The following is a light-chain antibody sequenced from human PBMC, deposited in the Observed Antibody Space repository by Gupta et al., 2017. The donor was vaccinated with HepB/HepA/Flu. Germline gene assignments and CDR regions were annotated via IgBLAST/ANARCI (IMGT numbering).Light chain of an antibody. V-gene: IGKV3-20*01. J-gene: IGKJ1*01. CDR2: TTS. CDR1: ESVSSGY. Sequence: EIVLTQSPGTLSLSPGERVTLSCRASESVSSGYVAWYQQKPGQAPTLLMHTTSTRATGVPDRFSGSGAGRNFILTISGLEPEDFAVYYCQQDGSSPRTFGQGTKLEVK. CDR3: QQDGSSPRT.